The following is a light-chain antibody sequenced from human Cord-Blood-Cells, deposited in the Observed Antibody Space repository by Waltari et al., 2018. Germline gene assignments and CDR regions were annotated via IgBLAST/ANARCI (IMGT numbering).Light chain of an antibody. Sequence: DIQLTQSQSFLSASVGARVTITCRASQGISSYLAWYQQKPGKAPKLLIYAASTLQSGVPSRFSGSGSGTEFTLTISSLQPEDVATYYCQQLNSYPYTFGQGTKLEIK. V-gene: IGKV1-9*01. J-gene: IGKJ2*01. CDR1: QGISSY. CDR3: QQLNSYPYT. CDR2: AAS.